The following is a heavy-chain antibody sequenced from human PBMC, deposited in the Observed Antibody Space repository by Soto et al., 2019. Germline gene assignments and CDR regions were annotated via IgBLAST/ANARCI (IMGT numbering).Heavy chain of an antibody. CDR3: ASPSSSWYYFDY. J-gene: IGHJ4*02. D-gene: IGHD6-13*01. V-gene: IGHV1-69*13. CDR1: GGTFSSYA. Sequence: ASVKVSCKASGGTFSSYAISWVRQAPGQGLEWMGGIIPIFGTANYAQKFQGRVTITADESTSTAYMELSSLRSEDTAVYYCASPSSSWYYFDYWGQGTLVTVSS. CDR2: IIPIFGTA.